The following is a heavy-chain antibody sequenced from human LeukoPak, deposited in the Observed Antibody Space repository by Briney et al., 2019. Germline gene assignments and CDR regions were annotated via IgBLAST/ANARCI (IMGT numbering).Heavy chain of an antibody. CDR3: AKDGQKYYYGSGSYCDY. Sequence: GGSLRLSCAASGFTFSSYAMHWVRQAPGKGLEWVAFIRYDGSNKYYADSVKGRFTISKDNPKNTLYLQMNSLRAEDTAVYYCAKDGQKYYYGSGSYCDYWGQGTLVTVSS. J-gene: IGHJ4*02. V-gene: IGHV3-30*02. CDR2: IRYDGSNK. CDR1: GFTFSSYA. D-gene: IGHD3-10*01.